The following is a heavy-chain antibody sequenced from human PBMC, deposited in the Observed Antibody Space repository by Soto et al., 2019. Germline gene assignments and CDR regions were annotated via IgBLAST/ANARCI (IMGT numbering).Heavy chain of an antibody. CDR2: IYWDDDK. CDR1: GFSLSTSGVG. V-gene: IGHV2-5*02. CDR3: AHRQPYVPHFDY. J-gene: IGHJ4*02. Sequence: QITLKESGPPLVKPTQTLTLTCTFSGFSLSTSGVGVGWIRQPPGKALEWLALIYWDDDKRYSPSLKSRLTITKDTSKNQVVLTMTNMDPVDTATYYCAHRQPYVPHFDYWGQGTLVTVSS. D-gene: IGHD3-16*01.